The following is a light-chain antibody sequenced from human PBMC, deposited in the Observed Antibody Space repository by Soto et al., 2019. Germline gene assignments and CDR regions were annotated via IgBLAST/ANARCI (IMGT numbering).Light chain of an antibody. CDR2: AAS. V-gene: IGKV1-39*01. CDR1: QSIVTY. J-gene: IGKJ1*01. Sequence: DIRMTQSPSSLSSSVGDRVTITCRASQSIVTYLNWYLQKPGKAPKLLIYAASTLQSGVPSRFSGSGSGTDFTLTISCLQSEDFATYYCQQYYSYPQTFGQGTKVDIK. CDR3: QQYYSYPQT.